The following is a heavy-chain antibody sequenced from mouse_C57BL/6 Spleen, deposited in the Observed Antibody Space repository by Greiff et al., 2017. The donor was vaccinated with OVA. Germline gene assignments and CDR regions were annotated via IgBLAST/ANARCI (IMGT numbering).Heavy chain of an antibody. D-gene: IGHD1-1*01. CDR2: ISYDGSN. V-gene: IGHV3-6*01. CDR3: GSNYGSSFPGFAY. Sequence: EVQLQESGPGLVKPSQSLSLTCSVTGYSITSGYYWNWIRQFPGNKLEWMGYISYDGSNNYNPSFKNRISITRDTSKNQFFLKLNSVTTEDTATYYCGSNYGSSFPGFAYWGQGTLVTVSA. CDR1: GYSITSGYY. J-gene: IGHJ3*01.